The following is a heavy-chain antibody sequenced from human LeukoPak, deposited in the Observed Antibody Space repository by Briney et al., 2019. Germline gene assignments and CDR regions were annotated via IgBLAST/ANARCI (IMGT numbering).Heavy chain of an antibody. CDR2: IYHSGST. J-gene: IGHJ5*02. CDR1: GYSISSGYY. Sequence: SETLSLTCTVSGYSISSGYYWGWIRQPPGKGLEWIGSIYHSGSTYYNPSLKGRVTISVDTSKNQFSLKLSSVTAADTAVYYCARHVLLWFGEPPHWFNPWGQGTLVTVSS. D-gene: IGHD3-10*01. CDR3: ARHVLLWFGEPPHWFNP. V-gene: IGHV4-38-2*02.